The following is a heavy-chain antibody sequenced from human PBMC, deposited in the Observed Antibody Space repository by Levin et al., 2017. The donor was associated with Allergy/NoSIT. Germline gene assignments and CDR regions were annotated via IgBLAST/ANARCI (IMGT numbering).Heavy chain of an antibody. D-gene: IGHD2-21*02. CDR1: GYTFTSYG. V-gene: IGHV1-18*01. CDR3: ARDLPLLAYCGGDCYPRPYPWHPTSYYGMDV. J-gene: IGHJ6*02. Sequence: ASVKVSCKASGYTFTSYGISWVRQAPGQGLEWMGWISAYNGNTNYAQKLQGRVTMTTDTSTSTAYMELRSLRSDDTAVYYCARDLPLLAYCGGDCYPRPYPWHPTSYYGMDVWGQGTTVTVSS. CDR2: ISAYNGNT.